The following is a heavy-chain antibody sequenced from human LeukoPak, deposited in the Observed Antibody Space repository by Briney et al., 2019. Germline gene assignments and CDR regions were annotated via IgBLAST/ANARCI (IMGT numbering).Heavy chain of an antibody. CDR1: GFTFSIYS. CDR2: ITGNSNYI. D-gene: IGHD3-10*01. CDR3: ARDRVSGSGSIDY. Sequence: GGSLRLSCAASGFTFSIYSISWVRQASGKGLEWVSFITGNSNYIYYADSVKGRFTISRDNAKNSLYLQMNSLRVEDTAVYYCARDRVSGSGSIDYWGQGTLVTVSS. J-gene: IGHJ4*02. V-gene: IGHV3-21*01.